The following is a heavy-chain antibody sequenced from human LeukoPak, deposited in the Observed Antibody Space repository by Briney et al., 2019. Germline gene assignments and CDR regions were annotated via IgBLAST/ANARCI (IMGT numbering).Heavy chain of an antibody. CDR3: AKGGDGYTY. CDR1: GGSFSGYY. D-gene: IGHD5-24*01. CDR2: INHSGST. V-gene: IGHV4-34*01. Sequence: SETLSLTCAVYGGSFSGYYWSWIRQPPGKGLEWIGEINHSGSTNYNPSLKSRVTISVGTSKNQFSLKPSSVTAADTAVYYCAKGGDGYTYWGQGTLVTVSS. J-gene: IGHJ4*02.